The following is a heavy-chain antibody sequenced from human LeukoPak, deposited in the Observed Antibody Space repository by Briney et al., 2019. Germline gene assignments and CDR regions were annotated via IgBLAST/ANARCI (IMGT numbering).Heavy chain of an antibody. D-gene: IGHD5-18*01. CDR2: ISSSSSYT. V-gene: IGHV3-11*06. Sequence: GGSLRLSCAASGFTFSDYYMSWVRQAPGKGLEWVSYISSSSSYTNYADSVKGRFTTSRDNAKNSLYLQMNSLRAEDTAVYYCARWSIYMDTAIFDYWGQGTLVIVSS. CDR1: GFTFSDYY. J-gene: IGHJ4*02. CDR3: ARWSIYMDTAIFDY.